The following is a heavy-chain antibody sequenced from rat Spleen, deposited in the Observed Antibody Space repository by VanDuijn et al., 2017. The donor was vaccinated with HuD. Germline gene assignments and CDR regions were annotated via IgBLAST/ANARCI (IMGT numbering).Heavy chain of an antibody. V-gene: IGHV5-25*01. J-gene: IGHJ2*01. CDR1: GFTFSNSY. Sequence: LSCAASGFTFSNSYMAWVRQAPTKGLEWVASISIGGYNTYYRDSVKGRFSISRDNAKSTLYLQMNSLRSEDTAAYYCARTTYDYFDYWGQGVMVTVSS. CDR3: ARTTYDYFDY. CDR2: ISIGGYNT. D-gene: IGHD2-1*01.